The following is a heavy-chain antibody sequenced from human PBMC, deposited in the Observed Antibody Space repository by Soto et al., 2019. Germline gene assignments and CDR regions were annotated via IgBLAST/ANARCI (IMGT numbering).Heavy chain of an antibody. D-gene: IGHD6-13*01. CDR1: VDSIRSSSY. Sequence: SETLSLTCTVSVDSIRSSSYCGWIRQPPGKGLEWIGSIYSTGNTYYNPSLNSQVTISVDTSKNQFSLNVISVTAADTAVYYCRRSSRYSTDVWGQGTTVT. CDR2: IYSTGNT. CDR3: RRSSRYSTDV. V-gene: IGHV4-39*01. J-gene: IGHJ6*02.